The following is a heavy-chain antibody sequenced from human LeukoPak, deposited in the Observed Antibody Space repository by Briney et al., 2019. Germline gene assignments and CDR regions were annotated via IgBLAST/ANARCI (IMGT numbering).Heavy chain of an antibody. V-gene: IGHV3-64*02. CDR3: TREVGGTKTGGFDI. Sequence: PGGSLRFSCAASGFRFSYHDMHWVRQAPGKGLEFVSSIGAAGAHTFYADSVKGRFTISSDNFQSTMYLQMDGLRPEDSAVYYCTREVGGTKTGGFDIWGQGTVVTVSS. D-gene: IGHD1-14*01. CDR2: IGAAGAHT. J-gene: IGHJ3*02. CDR1: GFRFSYHD.